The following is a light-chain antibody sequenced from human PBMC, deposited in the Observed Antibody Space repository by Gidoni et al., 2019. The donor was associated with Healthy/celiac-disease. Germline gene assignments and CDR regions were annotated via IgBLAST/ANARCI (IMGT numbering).Light chain of an antibody. CDR2: DVS. CDR3: SSYTSSSNGV. Sequence: QSALTQTASVAGCPGQSFTISCTGTSSDVGGYNYVSWYQQHQGKAPKLMIYDVSNRPSGVSNRFSGSKSGNTASLTISGLQAEDEADYYCSSYTSSSNGVFGGGTKLTVL. J-gene: IGLJ3*02. CDR1: SSDVGGYNY. V-gene: IGLV2-14*01.